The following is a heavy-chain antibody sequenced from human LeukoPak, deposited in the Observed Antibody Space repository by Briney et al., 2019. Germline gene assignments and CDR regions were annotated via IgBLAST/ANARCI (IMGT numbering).Heavy chain of an antibody. J-gene: IGHJ4*02. D-gene: IGHD3-9*01. Sequence: NPSETLSLTCAVYGGSFSGYYWSWIRQPPGKGLEWIGEINHSGSTNYNPSLKSRVTISVDTSKNQFSLKLSSVTAADTAVYYCARDRGRRYFDWFIPPFDYWGQGTLVTVSS. CDR3: ARDRGRRYFDWFIPPFDY. CDR1: GGSFSGYY. V-gene: IGHV4-34*01. CDR2: INHSGST.